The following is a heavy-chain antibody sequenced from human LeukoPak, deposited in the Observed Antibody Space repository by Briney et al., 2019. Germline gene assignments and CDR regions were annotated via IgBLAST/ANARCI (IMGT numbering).Heavy chain of an antibody. V-gene: IGHV4-59*11. D-gene: IGHD3-22*01. Sequence: SETLSLTCTVSGSSISYHYWSWIRQPPGKGLEWIGYIYYSGSTNYNPSLKSRVTISVDTSKNQFSLNLSSVTTDDTAVYYCARLESSGYYPGYWGQGTLVTVS. CDR2: IYYSGST. CDR3: ARLESSGYYPGY. CDR1: GSSISYHY. J-gene: IGHJ4*02.